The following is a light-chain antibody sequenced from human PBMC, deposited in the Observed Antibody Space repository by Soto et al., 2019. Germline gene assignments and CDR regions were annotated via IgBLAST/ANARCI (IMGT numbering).Light chain of an antibody. CDR3: QQSYSTPRIT. J-gene: IGKJ3*01. CDR2: AAS. V-gene: IGKV1-39*01. CDR1: QSISSY. Sequence: DIQMTQSPSSLSASVGDRVTITCRASQSISSYLNWYQQKPGKAPKLLIYAASSLQSGVPSRFSGSGSGTDFTLTIISMQPEDVATYYCQQSYSTPRITFGPGTKVDIK.